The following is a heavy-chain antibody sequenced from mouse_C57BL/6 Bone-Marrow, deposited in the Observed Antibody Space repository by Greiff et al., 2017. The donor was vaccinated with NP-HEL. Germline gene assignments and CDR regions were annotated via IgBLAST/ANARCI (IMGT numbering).Heavy chain of an antibody. CDR3: ARRNWADY. D-gene: IGHD4-1*01. V-gene: IGHV1-82*01. CDR2: FYPGDGDT. J-gene: IGHJ2*01. Sequence: QVQLQQSGPELLKPGASVKISCKASGYAFSSSWMNWVKQRPGKGLEWIGRFYPGDGDTNYNGKFKGRATLTAEKSSSTAYMQLSSLTSEDSAVYFCARRNWADYWGQGTTLTVSS. CDR1: GYAFSSSW.